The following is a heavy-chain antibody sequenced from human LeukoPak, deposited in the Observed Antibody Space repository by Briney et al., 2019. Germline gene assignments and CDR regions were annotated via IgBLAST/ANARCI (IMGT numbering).Heavy chain of an antibody. Sequence: GGSLRLSCVASGYTLSSYSMNWVRQAPGKGLEWVSYISSRSSTIYYADSVKGRFTISRDNAKNSLYLQMNSLRDEDTAVYYCARRETYYDISTGYYYGMDVWGQGTTVTVSS. J-gene: IGHJ6*02. D-gene: IGHD3-9*01. CDR3: ARRETYYDISTGYYYGMDV. CDR1: GYTLSSYS. V-gene: IGHV3-48*02. CDR2: ISSRSSTI.